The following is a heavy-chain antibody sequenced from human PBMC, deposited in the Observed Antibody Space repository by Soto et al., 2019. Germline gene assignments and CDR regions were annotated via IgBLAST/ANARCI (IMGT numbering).Heavy chain of an antibody. CDR1: GFTFSSYS. D-gene: IGHD2-8*01. V-gene: IGHV3-21*01. J-gene: IGHJ6*02. CDR2: ISSSSSYI. CDR3: ARGRDIVLMVYAINYYYGMDV. Sequence: GGSLRLSCAASGFTFSSYSMNWVRQAPGKGLEWVSSISSSSSYIYYADSVKGRFTISRDNAKNSLYLQMNSLRAEDTAVYYCARGRDIVLMVYAINYYYGMDVWGQGTTVTVS.